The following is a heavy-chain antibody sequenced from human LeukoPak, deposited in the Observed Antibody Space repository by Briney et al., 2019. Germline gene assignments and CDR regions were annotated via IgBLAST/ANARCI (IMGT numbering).Heavy chain of an antibody. CDR1: GFTFSSYG. V-gene: IGHV3-33*01. D-gene: IGHD6-13*01. J-gene: IGHJ5*02. Sequence: GGSLRLSCAASGFTFSSYGMHWVRQAPGKGLEWVAVIWYDGSNKYYADSVKGRFTISRDNSKNTLYLQMNSLRAEDTAVYYCARSSAAAGPTHNWFGPWGQGTLVTVPS. CDR2: IWYDGSNK. CDR3: ARSSAAAGPTHNWFGP.